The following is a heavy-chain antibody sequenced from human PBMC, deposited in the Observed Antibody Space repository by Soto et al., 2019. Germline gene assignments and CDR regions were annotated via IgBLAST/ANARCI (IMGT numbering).Heavy chain of an antibody. V-gene: IGHV3-23*01. Sequence: VGSLRLSCAASGFTFSNYAVSWVRQSPGRGLEWVASISDRGGSTKYADSVNGRFTISRDNSRNTLFLQMDTLRAEDTAVYYCARLPYSYVSLYFFDFWGQGTLVTVSS. J-gene: IGHJ4*02. CDR2: ISDRGGST. CDR1: GFTFSNYA. CDR3: ARLPYSYVSLYFFDF. D-gene: IGHD5-18*01.